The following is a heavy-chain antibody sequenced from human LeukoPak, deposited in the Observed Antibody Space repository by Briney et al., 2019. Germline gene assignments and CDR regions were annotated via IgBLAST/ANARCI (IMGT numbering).Heavy chain of an antibody. CDR1: GFSFNNYW. J-gene: IGHJ6*02. CDR3: GRAMHA. CDR2: IKQDGSDK. Sequence: GGSLRLSCAASGFSFNNYWMHWVRQAPGKGLEWVANIKQDGSDKYYVDSVKGRFTISRDNAKNSLYLQMSSLRAEDTAVYYCGRAMHAWGQGTTVTVSS. V-gene: IGHV3-7*01.